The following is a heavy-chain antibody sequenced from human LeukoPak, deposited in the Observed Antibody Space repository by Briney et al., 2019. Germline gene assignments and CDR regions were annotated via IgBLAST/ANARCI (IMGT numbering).Heavy chain of an antibody. J-gene: IGHJ4*02. CDR3: AKPRGVTMVRGVIYDY. CDR1: GFTFSSYA. CDR2: ISGSGGST. Sequence: GGSLRLSCAAPGFTFSSYAMSWVRQAPGKGLEWVSAISGSGGSTYYADSVKGRFTISRDNSKNTLYLQMNSLRAEDTAVYYCAKPRGVTMVRGVIYDYWGQGTLVTVSS. V-gene: IGHV3-23*01. D-gene: IGHD3-10*01.